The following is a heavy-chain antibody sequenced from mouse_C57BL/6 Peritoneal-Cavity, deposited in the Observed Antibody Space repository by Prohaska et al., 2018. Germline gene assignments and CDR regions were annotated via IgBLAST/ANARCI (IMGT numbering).Heavy chain of an antibody. CDR1: GIDFSRYW. J-gene: IGHJ3*01. Sequence: EVKLLQSGGGLVQPGGSLKLSCAASGIDFSRYWMSLVRRAPGKGLEWIGEINPDSSTINYAPSLKDKFIISRDNAKNTLYLQMSKVRSEDTALYYCARPDDYVWFAYWGQGTLVTVSA. D-gene: IGHD2-4*01. CDR3: ARPDDYVWFAY. CDR2: INPDSSTI. V-gene: IGHV4-1*01.